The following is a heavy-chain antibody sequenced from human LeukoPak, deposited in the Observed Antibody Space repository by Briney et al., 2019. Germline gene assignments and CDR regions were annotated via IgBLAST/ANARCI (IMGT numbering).Heavy chain of an antibody. V-gene: IGHV3-33*01. J-gene: IGHJ4*02. CDR3: ARDVWYSSSWPDY. CDR1: GFTFSSYG. D-gene: IGHD6-13*01. Sequence: GGSLRLSCAASGFTFSSYGMHWVRQAPGKGLEWVAVIWYDGSNKYYADSVKGRFTISRDNSKNTLYLQMNSLRAEDTAVYYCARDVWYSSSWPDYWGQGTLVTVSS. CDR2: IWYDGSNK.